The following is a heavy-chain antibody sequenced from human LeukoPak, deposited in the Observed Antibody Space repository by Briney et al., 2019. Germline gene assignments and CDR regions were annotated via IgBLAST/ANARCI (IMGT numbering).Heavy chain of an antibody. CDR2: VNSDGSGT. J-gene: IGHJ4*02. D-gene: IGHD5-18*01. CDR3: AGRITGYSSGYVF. V-gene: IGHV3-74*01. CDR1: GFTLSSFW. Sequence: GSLRLSCAASGFTLSSFWMHWVRQAPGKGLVWVSRVNSDGSGTTYADSVRGRFTISRDNSENTVYLQMNNLRGEDTAIYYCAGRITGYSSGYVFWGQGTLVTVSS.